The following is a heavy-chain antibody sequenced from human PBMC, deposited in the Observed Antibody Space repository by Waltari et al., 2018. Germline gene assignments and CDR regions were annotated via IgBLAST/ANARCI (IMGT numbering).Heavy chain of an antibody. CDR1: GGSISSYY. J-gene: IGHJ5*02. CDR2: IYYSGST. D-gene: IGHD3-16*01. CDR3: ARHDYPGDWFDP. Sequence: QVQLQESGPGLVKPSETLSLTCTVSGGSISSYYWSWIRQPPGKGLGWVWYIYYSGSTNYNPSLKSRVTKSVDTSKNQFSLKLSSVTAADTAVYYGARHDYPGDWFDPWGQGTLVTVSS. V-gene: IGHV4-59*08.